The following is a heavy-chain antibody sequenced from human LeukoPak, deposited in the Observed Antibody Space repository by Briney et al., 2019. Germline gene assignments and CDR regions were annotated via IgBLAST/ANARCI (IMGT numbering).Heavy chain of an antibody. CDR1: GFTFSSYS. CDR2: ISSSSGYI. J-gene: IGHJ4*02. Sequence: PGGSLRLSCAASGFTFSSYSMNWVRQAPGKGLEWVSSISSSSGYIYYADSVKGRFTISRGNAKNSLYLQMNSLRAEDTAVYYCARVPSDYWGQGTLVTVSS. CDR3: ARVPSDY. V-gene: IGHV3-21*06.